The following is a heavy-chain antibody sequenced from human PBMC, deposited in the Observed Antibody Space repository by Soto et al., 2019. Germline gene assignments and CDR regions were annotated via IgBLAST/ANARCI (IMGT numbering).Heavy chain of an antibody. J-gene: IGHJ6*02. D-gene: IGHD2-2*01. V-gene: IGHV3-30-3*01. CDR2: ISYDGSNK. CDR3: AREPRRGYCSSTSCHRYYCMDV. Sequence: PGGSLRLSCAASGFTFSSYAMHWVRQAPGKGLEWVAVISYDGSNKYYADSVKGRFTISRDNSKNTLYLQMNSLRAEDTAVYYCAREPRRGYCSSTSCHRYYCMDVWGQGTTVTVYS. CDR1: GFTFSSYA.